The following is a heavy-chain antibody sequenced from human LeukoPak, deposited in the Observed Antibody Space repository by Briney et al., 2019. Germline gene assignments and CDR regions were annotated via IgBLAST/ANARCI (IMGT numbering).Heavy chain of an antibody. CDR2: INPNSGGT. V-gene: IGHV1-2*02. CDR1: GYTFTGYY. Sequence: GASVKVSCKASGYTFTGYYMHWVRQTPGQGLEWMGWINPNSGGTNYAQKFQGRVTMTRDTSISTAYMELSRLRSGDTAVYYCAREPPGSGSPSGDYWGQGTLVTVSS. D-gene: IGHD3-10*01. CDR3: AREPPGSGSPSGDY. J-gene: IGHJ4*02.